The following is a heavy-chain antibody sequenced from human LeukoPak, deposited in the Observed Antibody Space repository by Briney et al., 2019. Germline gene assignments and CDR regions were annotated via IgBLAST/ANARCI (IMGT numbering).Heavy chain of an antibody. CDR1: GGSISSSSYY. Sequence: SETLSLTCTVSGGSISSSSYYWGWIRQPPGKGLEWIGSIYYSGSTYYNPSLKSRVTISVDTSKNQFSLKLSSVTAADTAVYYCARKRAGNSPFGYWGQGTLVTVSS. D-gene: IGHD4-23*01. CDR3: ARKRAGNSPFGY. J-gene: IGHJ4*02. CDR2: IYYSGST. V-gene: IGHV4-39*01.